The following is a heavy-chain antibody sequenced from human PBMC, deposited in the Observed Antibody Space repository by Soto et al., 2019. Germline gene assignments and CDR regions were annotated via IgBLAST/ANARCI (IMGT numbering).Heavy chain of an antibody. V-gene: IGHV3-11*01. CDR3: ARVSWRVKYGMDX. Sequence: LRLSCAASGFTFSDSYMSWIRQAPGKGLEWISYITFSGNTVYYADSLKGRFTISRDNAKKSLYLQMNRMRAEDTAVYYCARVSWRVKYGMDXWGQGTSVTVS. J-gene: IGHJ6*02. CDR1: GFTFSDSY. D-gene: IGHD3-3*01. CDR2: ITFSGNTV.